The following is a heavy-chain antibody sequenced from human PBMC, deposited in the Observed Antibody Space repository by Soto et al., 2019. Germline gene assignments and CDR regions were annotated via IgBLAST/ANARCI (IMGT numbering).Heavy chain of an antibody. D-gene: IGHD1-26*01. CDR2: ITYDGING. J-gene: IGHJ4*02. V-gene: IGHV3-30*03. Sequence: GGSLRLSCAASGFAFGSYAMVWCRQAPGKGLEWVAVITYDGINGYYADSVRGRFAISRDNSKNTLYLQMNSLRPEDTAVYYCARAFSGSYPNFDSWGQGTLVTVSS. CDR1: GFAFGSYA. CDR3: ARAFSGSYPNFDS.